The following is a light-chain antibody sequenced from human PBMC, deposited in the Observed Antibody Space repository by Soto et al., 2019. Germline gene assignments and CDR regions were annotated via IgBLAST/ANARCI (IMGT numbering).Light chain of an antibody. CDR3: SSYTNTITLIV. V-gene: IGLV2-14*01. CDR1: SSDVGSYKY. CDR2: EVT. Sequence: QSALTQPASVSGSPGQSITISCTGSSSDVGSYKYVSWYQQHPGKAPKLMIYEVTNRPSGVSNRFFGSKSCNTASLTISGLQADDEADYYCSSYTNTITLIVFGSGTKLTVL. J-gene: IGLJ1*01.